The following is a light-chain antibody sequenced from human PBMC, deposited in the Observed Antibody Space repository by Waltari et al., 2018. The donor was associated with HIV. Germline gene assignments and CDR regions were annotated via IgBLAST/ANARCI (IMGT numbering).Light chain of an antibody. CDR2: ANT. CDR3: QSYDTILSGPVVV. Sequence: QPMLSQPPSVSGAPGPPVTISFIRDISTIVRFPVPCYPQLPGTAPKLLIYANTNRPSGVPDRFSASKSGTSASLAISGLQAEDEADYYCQSYDTILSGPVVVFGGGTKLTVL. CDR1: ISTIVRFP. J-gene: IGLJ2*01. V-gene: IGLV1-40*01.